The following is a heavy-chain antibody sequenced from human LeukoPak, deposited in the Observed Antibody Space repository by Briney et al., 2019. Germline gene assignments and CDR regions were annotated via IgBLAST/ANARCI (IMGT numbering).Heavy chain of an antibody. D-gene: IGHD5-12*01. Sequence: PGGSLRLSCAAFGFTFRSYNMIWVRQAPGKGLEWVSNIDGASTFIYYADSVKGRFTISRDNAKNSLYLQMNSLRAEDTAVYYCARDLVATTGSNYMDVWGKGTTVTVSS. CDR3: ARDLVATTGSNYMDV. CDR2: IDGASTFI. J-gene: IGHJ6*03. V-gene: IGHV3-21*05. CDR1: GFTFRSYN.